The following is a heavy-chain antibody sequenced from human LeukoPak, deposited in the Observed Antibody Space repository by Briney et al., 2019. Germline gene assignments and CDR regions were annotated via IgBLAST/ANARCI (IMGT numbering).Heavy chain of an antibody. CDR3: ARGAMDYYDSSGYSFDY. V-gene: IGHV1-2*06. Sequence: ASVKVSCKASGYTFTGYYMHWVRQAPGQGLEWMGRINPNSGGTNYAQKFQGRVTMTRDTSISTAYMELSSLRSEDTAVYYCARGAMDYYDSSGYSFDYWGQGTLVTVSS. J-gene: IGHJ4*02. D-gene: IGHD3-22*01. CDR2: INPNSGGT. CDR1: GYTFTGYY.